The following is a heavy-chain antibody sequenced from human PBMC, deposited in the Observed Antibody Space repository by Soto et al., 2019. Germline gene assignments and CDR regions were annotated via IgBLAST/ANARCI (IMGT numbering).Heavy chain of an antibody. D-gene: IGHD1-1*01. CDR2: IKQDGSEK. V-gene: IGHV3-7*01. Sequence: EEQLVESGGGLVQPGGSLRLSCAASGFSIRDYWMTWVRQAPGKGLDWVANIKQDGSEKFYVDSLKGRFTISRDNAKNSVYLLMNSRIDEDTAVYYCARGKDGRRAGTYYFDMDVWGKGTTVTLSS. J-gene: IGHJ6*03. CDR3: ARGKDGRRAGTYYFDMDV. CDR1: GFSIRDYW.